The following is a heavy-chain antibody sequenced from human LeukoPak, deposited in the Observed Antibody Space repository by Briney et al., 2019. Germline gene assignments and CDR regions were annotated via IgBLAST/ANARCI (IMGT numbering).Heavy chain of an antibody. CDR3: ARAVKDWGPSDAFDI. Sequence: PSETLSLTCAVSGGSISSGGYSWSWIRQPPGKGLEWIGYIYHSGSTYYNPSLKSRVTISVDRSKNQFSLQLNSVTPEDTAVYYCARAVKDWGPSDAFDIWGQGTMVTVSS. CDR1: GGSISSGGYS. J-gene: IGHJ3*02. CDR2: IYHSGST. V-gene: IGHV4-30-2*01. D-gene: IGHD7-27*01.